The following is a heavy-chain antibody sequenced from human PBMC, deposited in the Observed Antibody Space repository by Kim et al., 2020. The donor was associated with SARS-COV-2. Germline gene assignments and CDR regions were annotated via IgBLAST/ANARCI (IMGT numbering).Heavy chain of an antibody. D-gene: IGHD1-1*01. J-gene: IGHJ5*02. V-gene: IGHV3-23*01. Sequence: YADPVKSRFTNSRDTSKNKVYLQMTGLRAEDTGVYYCAKDKRLGQLLNHWGQGTLVTVSS. CDR3: AKDKRLGQLLNH.